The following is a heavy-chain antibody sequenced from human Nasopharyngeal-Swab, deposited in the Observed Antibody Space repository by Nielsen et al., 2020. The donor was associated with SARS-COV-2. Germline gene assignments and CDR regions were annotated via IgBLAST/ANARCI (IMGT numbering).Heavy chain of an antibody. CDR1: GYTFTSNW. D-gene: IGHD4-23*01. CDR2: IYPGNSDT. J-gene: IGHJ4*02. V-gene: IGHV5-51*01. Sequence: GESLKISCKGSGYTFTSNWIGWVRQMPGKGLEWMGIIYPGNSDTRYSPSFQGQVTISADKSTSTAYLQWSTLKASDTAMYYCARREGDYGGGEYWGQGTLVIVSS. CDR3: ARREGDYGGGEY.